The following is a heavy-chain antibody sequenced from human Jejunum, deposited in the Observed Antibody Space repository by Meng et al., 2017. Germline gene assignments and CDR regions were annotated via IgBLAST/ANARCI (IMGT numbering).Heavy chain of an antibody. J-gene: IGHJ4*02. CDR2: ITSSGNSV. Sequence: GESLKISCSVSGFPFSSYEMNWVRQAPGKGLEWISYITSSGNSVYYADSVKGRFTISRDNSKNTLFLQMNSLRVEDTAIYYCAKELANSRPFDYWGQGTLVTVSS. V-gene: IGHV3-48*03. CDR3: AKELANSRPFDY. D-gene: IGHD2-21*01. CDR1: GFPFSSYE.